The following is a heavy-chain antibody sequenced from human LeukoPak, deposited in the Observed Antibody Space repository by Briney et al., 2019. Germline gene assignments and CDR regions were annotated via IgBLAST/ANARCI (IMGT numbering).Heavy chain of an antibody. D-gene: IGHD2-15*01. J-gene: IGHJ6*02. CDR1: GGNLSSYA. CDR3: CRGLAYFSAGNCYLSGIDV. V-gene: IGHV1-69*13. CDR2: IIPFVATT. Sequence: GASVKVSCKSSGGNLSSYAMTWVRQAPGQGLDWMGGIIPFVATTNYAQKFQGRVTVTADEYTSTFYMELNSLRFDAKAVYYCCRGLAYFSAGNCYLSGIDVWGQGTTVTVSS.